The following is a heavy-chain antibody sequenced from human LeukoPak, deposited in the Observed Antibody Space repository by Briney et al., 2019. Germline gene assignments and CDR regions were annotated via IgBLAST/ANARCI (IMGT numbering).Heavy chain of an antibody. Sequence: GSLRLSCAASGFTVSSNYMSWVRQAPGKGLEWVSAISGSGGSTYYADSVKGRFTISRDNSKNTLYLQMNSLRAEDTAVYYCAKADKSYSSGWYREPFDYWGQGTLVTVSS. D-gene: IGHD6-19*01. J-gene: IGHJ4*02. CDR3: AKADKSYSSGWYREPFDY. CDR1: GFTVSSNY. CDR2: ISGSGGST. V-gene: IGHV3-23*01.